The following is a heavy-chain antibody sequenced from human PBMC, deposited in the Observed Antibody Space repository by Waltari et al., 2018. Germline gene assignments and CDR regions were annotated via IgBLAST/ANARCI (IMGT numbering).Heavy chain of an antibody. Sequence: EVQLVESGGDLVQPGRSLRLSCAASGLAFGDYAMHWVRQAPGKGLEWVSGITWNSDNVDYADSVKGRFTVGRDNAKNSLYLRMNSLRTEDMALYYCAKGWSGTALGDAIDIWGQGTMVTVSS. D-gene: IGHD3-10*02. CDR2: ITWNSDNV. J-gene: IGHJ3*02. CDR1: GLAFGDYA. CDR3: AKGWSGTALGDAIDI. V-gene: IGHV3-9*03.